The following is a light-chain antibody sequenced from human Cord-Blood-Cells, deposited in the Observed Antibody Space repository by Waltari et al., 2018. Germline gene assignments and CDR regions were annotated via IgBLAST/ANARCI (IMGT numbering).Light chain of an antibody. CDR1: SRSVGGYTY. CDR2: DVS. CDR3: CSYAGSYTWV. Sequence: QSALTQPRPVSGPPGQPVPISSTGTSRSVGGYTYLPWYQQHPGKAPKLMIYDVSKRPSGVPDRFSGSKSGNTASLTISGLQAEDEADYYCCSYAGSYTWVFGGGTKLTVL. J-gene: IGLJ3*02. V-gene: IGLV2-11*01.